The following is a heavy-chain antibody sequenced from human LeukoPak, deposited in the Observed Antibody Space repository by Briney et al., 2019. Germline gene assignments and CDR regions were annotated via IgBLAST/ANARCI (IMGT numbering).Heavy chain of an antibody. D-gene: IGHD6-19*01. Sequence: GGSLRLSCAASGFTFSSYSMNWVRQAPGKGLEWVSYISSSGSTIYYADSVKGRFTISRDNAKNTLYLQMNSLRAEDTAVYYCARALAVAGTGGFDPWGQGTLVTVSS. CDR1: GFTFSSYS. V-gene: IGHV3-48*04. J-gene: IGHJ5*02. CDR3: ARALAVAGTGGFDP. CDR2: ISSSGSTI.